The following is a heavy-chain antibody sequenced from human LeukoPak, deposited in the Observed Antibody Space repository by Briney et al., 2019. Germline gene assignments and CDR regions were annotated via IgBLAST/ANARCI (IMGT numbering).Heavy chain of an antibody. J-gene: IGHJ4*02. CDR1: GYTFTTYY. Sequence: GASVKVSCKASGYTFTTYYMHWVRQAPGQGLEWMGIINPRGGSTSYAQKFQGRVTMTGDTSTSTVYMQLSSLRSDDTAVYYCARTAARRFDYWGQGTLVTVSS. D-gene: IGHD6-6*01. V-gene: IGHV1-46*01. CDR2: INPRGGST. CDR3: ARTAARRFDY.